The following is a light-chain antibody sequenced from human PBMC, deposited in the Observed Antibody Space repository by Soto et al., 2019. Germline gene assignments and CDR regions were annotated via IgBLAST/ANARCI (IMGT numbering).Light chain of an antibody. J-gene: IGKJ1*01. CDR2: GAS. V-gene: IGKV3-20*01. CDR3: QLYDSSPTWA. Sequence: EIVLTQSPGTLSLSPGERATLSCRASQSVNSAYVAWYQQNPGQAPRVLIYGASTRATGIPHRFSGSGSGTDFRLTISRLEPEDSAMYYCQLYDSSPTWAFGQGTKVEIK. CDR1: QSVNSAY.